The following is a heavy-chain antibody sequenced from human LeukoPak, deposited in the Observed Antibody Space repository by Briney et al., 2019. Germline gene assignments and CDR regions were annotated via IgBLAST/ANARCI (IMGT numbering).Heavy chain of an antibody. CDR3: ASAWTYYYDRSGYYFDY. J-gene: IGHJ4*02. Sequence: APVKVSCKVSGYTLTELSMHWVRQAPGKGLEWMGWINAGNGNTKYSQKFQGRVTITRDTSASTAYMELSSLRSEDTAVYYCASAWTYYYDRSGYYFDYWGQGTLVTVSS. V-gene: IGHV1-3*01. D-gene: IGHD3-22*01. CDR2: INAGNGNT. CDR1: GYTLTELS.